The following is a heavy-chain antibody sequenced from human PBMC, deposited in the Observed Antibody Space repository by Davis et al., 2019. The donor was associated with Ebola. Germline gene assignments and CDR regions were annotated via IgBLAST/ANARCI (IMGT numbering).Heavy chain of an antibody. D-gene: IGHD3-10*01. Sequence: GSLRLSCAASGFTFTNYAMSWVRQAPGKGLEWVSAISSNGGSTYYADSVKGRFTISRDNSKNTLYVQMISLRAEDTAVYYCVKDYGSGIYNYYYYYMDVWGKGTTVSVSS. CDR2: ISSNGGST. CDR1: GFTFTNYA. J-gene: IGHJ6*03. V-gene: IGHV3-64*05. CDR3: VKDYGSGIYNYYYYYMDV.